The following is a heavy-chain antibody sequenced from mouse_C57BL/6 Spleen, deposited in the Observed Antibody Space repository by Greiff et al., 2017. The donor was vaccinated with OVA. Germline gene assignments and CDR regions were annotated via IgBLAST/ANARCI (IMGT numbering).Heavy chain of an antibody. CDR1: GYTFTSYW. Sequence: QVQLQQSGAELVKPGASVKMSCKASGYTFTSYWITWVKQRPGQGLEWIGDIYPGSGSTNYNEKFKSKATLTVDTSSSTAYMQLSSLTSEDSAVYYCAKDDYAPPYAMDYWGQGTSVTVSS. V-gene: IGHV1-55*01. D-gene: IGHD2-4*01. CDR2: IYPGSGST. CDR3: AKDDYAPPYAMDY. J-gene: IGHJ4*01.